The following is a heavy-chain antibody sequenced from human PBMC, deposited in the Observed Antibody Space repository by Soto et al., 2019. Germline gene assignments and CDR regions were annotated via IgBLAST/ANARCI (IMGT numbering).Heavy chain of an antibody. Sequence: GESLKISCKGSGYSFTSYWIGWVRQMPGKGLEWMGIIYPDDSDTRYRPSFQGQVTISADKSISTAYLQWSSLKASDTAMYYCARLGPYPYSGGYSNYYGMDVWGQGTTVTVSS. CDR2: IYPDDSDT. J-gene: IGHJ6*01. D-gene: IGHD1-26*01. V-gene: IGHV5-51*01. CDR3: ARLGPYPYSGGYSNYYGMDV. CDR1: GYSFTSYW.